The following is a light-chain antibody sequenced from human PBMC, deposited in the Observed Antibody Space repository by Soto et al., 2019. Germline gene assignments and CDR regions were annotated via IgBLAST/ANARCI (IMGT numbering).Light chain of an antibody. V-gene: IGKV3-15*01. CDR1: QSICTE. J-gene: IGKJ2*02. CDR2: SAS. CDR3: QQGNNGPRT. Sequence: EIVMTQSPATLSVSPGERATLSCRASQSICTELAWYQQKPGQPPRLLIYSASTRATGVPARFTGSGSGSEFTLTISGLQSEDFAVYYCQQGNNGPRTFGQGTRLEI.